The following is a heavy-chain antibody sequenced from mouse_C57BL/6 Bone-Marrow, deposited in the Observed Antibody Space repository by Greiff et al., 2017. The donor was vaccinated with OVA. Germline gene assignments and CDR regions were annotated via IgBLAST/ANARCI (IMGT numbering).Heavy chain of an antibody. CDR3: ARKRELSGWFAY. CDR2: IYPGDGDT. Sequence: VQLQQSGAELVKPGASVKISCKASGYAFSSYWMNWVKQRPGKGLEWIGQIYPGDGDTNYNGKFKGKATLTADKSSSTAYMQLSSLTSADSAFYCCARKRELSGWFAYWGQGTLVTVSA. D-gene: IGHD1-1*02. J-gene: IGHJ3*01. V-gene: IGHV1-80*01. CDR1: GYAFSSYW.